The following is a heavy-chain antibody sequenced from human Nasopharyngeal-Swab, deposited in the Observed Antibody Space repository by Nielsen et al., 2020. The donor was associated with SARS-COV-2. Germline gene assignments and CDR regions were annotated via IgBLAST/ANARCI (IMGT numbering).Heavy chain of an antibody. CDR2: IYYSGTT. J-gene: IGHJ4*02. D-gene: IGHD6-13*01. Sequence: SETLSLTCTVSGGSIRSYYWSWIRQPPGKGLGWIGYIYYSGTTNYNPSLKSRVTISVDTSKNQFSLKLRSVSAADTAVYYCARDTGYSSSPYFDYWGQGTLVTVSS. V-gene: IGHV4-59*01. CDR1: GGSIRSYY. CDR3: ARDTGYSSSPYFDY.